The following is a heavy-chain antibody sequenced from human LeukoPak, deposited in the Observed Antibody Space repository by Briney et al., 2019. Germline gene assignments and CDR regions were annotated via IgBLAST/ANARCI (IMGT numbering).Heavy chain of an antibody. CDR1: GFTFDDYG. V-gene: IGHV3-20*04. J-gene: IGHJ4*02. CDR3: VRNLDFWGDSEDY. D-gene: IGHD3-3*01. CDR2: INWNGGST. Sequence: PGGSLRLSCAASGFTFDDYGMSWVRQAPGKGLEWVSGINWNGGSTGYADSVKGRFTISRDNAKNTLYLQMNSLRAEDTAVYYCVRNLDFWGDSEDYWGQGTLVTVSS.